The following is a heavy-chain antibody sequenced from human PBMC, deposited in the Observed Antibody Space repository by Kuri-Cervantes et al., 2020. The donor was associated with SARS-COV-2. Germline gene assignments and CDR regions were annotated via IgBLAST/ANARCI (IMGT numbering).Heavy chain of an antibody. CDR3: ASLVLQWSPTSYCCYMDV. CDR1: GFRFSDHY. J-gene: IGHJ6*03. V-gene: IGHV3-72*01. D-gene: IGHD2-15*01. CDR2: IRNKANGYII. Sequence: GESLKISWGAAGFRFSDHYMYWVRQAPGKGLEWVGRIRNKANGYIIEDAAYVKGIFTISRNDSNNKLYLQMNSPKIEDTAVYYCASLVLQWSPTSYCCYMDVWGKGTTVTVSS.